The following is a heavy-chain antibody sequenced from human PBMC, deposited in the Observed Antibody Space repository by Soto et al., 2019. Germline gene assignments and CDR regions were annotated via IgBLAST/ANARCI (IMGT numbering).Heavy chain of an antibody. CDR3: ARGRTWYSSGWGSYYYYGMDV. Sequence: SVKVSCKASGGTFRSYAISWVLQAPGQGLEWMGGIIPIFGTANYAQKFQGRVTITADESTSTAYMELSSLRSEDTAVYYCARGRTWYSSGWGSYYYYGMDVWGQGTTVTVSS. V-gene: IGHV1-69*13. D-gene: IGHD6-19*01. CDR2: IIPIFGTA. J-gene: IGHJ6*02. CDR1: GGTFRSYA.